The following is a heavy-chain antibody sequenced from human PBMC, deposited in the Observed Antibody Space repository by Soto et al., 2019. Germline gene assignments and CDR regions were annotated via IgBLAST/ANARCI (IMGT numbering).Heavy chain of an antibody. V-gene: IGHV4-34*01. Sequence: QVQLQQWGAGLLKPSETLSLTCAVYGGSFSDYFWSWIRQPPGKGLEWIGEINHSGTTNYNPSLMSRVTISLDTSKNHFSLNLTSVTAADTAVYYSVATTMAYYYGMDVWGQGTTVTVSS. CDR1: GGSFSDYF. D-gene: IGHD5-12*01. J-gene: IGHJ6*02. CDR2: INHSGTT. CDR3: VATTMAYYYGMDV.